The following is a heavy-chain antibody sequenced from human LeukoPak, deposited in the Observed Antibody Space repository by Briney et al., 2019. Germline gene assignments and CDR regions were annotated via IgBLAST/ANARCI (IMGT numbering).Heavy chain of an antibody. CDR2: IYYSGST. CDR1: GGSISSYY. CDR3: ARPSFSGSKDSFDI. J-gene: IGHJ3*02. D-gene: IGHD3-22*01. V-gene: IGHV4-59*01. Sequence: SETLSLTCTVSGGSISSYYWSWIRQPPGKGLEWIGYIYYSGSTNYNPSLKSRVTISVDTSKNQFSLKLSSETAADTDGYYCARPSFSGSKDSFDIWGQGTMVTVSS.